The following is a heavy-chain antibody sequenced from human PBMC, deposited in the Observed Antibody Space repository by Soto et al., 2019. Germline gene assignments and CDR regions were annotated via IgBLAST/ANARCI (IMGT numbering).Heavy chain of an antibody. CDR1: GFTFSSYE. V-gene: IGHV3-48*03. CDR2: ISSSGSTI. Sequence: EVQLVESGGGLVQPGGSLRLSCAASGFTFSSYEMNWVRQAPGKGLEWVSYISSSGSTIYYADSVKGRFTISRDNAKNALYLQMNSLGAEDTAVCYWARGQYSSGGGYFDYWGQETLVTVSS. D-gene: IGHD6-19*01. J-gene: IGHJ4*02. CDR3: ARGQYSSGGGYFDY.